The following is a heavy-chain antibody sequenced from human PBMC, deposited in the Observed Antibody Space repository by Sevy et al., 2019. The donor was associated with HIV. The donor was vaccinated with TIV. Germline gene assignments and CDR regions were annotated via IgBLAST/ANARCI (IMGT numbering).Heavy chain of an antibody. CDR3: ARVILWSGYGDYVPVPGFDL. CDR2: IYYSGST. CDR1: GGSISSYY. J-gene: IGHJ2*01. V-gene: IGHV4-59*01. D-gene: IGHD4-17*01. Sequence: SETLSLTCTVSGGSISSYYWSWIRQPPGKGLEWIGYIYYSGSTNYNPSLKSRVTISVDTSKNQFSLKLSSVTAADTAVYYCARVILWSGYGDYVPVPGFDLWGRGTLVTVSS.